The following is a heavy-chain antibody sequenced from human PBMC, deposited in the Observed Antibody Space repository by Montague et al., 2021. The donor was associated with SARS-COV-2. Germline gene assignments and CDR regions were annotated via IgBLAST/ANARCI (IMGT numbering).Heavy chain of an antibody. CDR1: GFTFSSYA. CDR3: AKVIRLGWLRSDAFDI. Sequence: SLRLSCAASGFTFSSYAMSWVRQAPGKGLEWVSAISGSGGSTYYADSVKGRFTISRDNSKNTLYLQMNSLRAGDTAVYYCAKVIRLGWLRSDAFDIWGQGTMVTVSS. D-gene: IGHD5-12*01. CDR2: ISGSGGST. J-gene: IGHJ3*02. V-gene: IGHV3-23*01.